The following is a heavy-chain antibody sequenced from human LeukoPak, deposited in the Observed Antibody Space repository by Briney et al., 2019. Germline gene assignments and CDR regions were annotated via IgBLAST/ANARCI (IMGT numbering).Heavy chain of an antibody. Sequence: WETPSLTCADCGGSFRGYYWGWRRQTPRKGLEGRGEINHRGGTNYNPSLKSRVAISVDTSKNLFSLKLSSVTAADTAGYYCARDPYRFGSSAPFNYWGQGILVTVSS. V-gene: IGHV4-34*01. CDR3: ARDPYRFGSSAPFNY. CDR1: GGSFRGYY. D-gene: IGHD3-10*01. J-gene: IGHJ4*02. CDR2: INHRGGT.